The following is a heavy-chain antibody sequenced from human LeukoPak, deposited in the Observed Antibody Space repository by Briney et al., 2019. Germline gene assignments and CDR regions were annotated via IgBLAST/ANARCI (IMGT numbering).Heavy chain of an antibody. J-gene: IGHJ2*01. V-gene: IGHV1-2*06. CDR2: INPNSGGT. D-gene: IGHD5-24*01. CDR3: AREGDGYKRGDWYFDL. Sequence: ASVKVSCKASGYTFTGYYMHWVRQAPGQGLEWMGQINPNSGGTNYAQKFQGRVTMTRDTSISTAYMELSRLRSDDAAVYYCAREGDGYKRGDWYFDLWGRGTLVTVSS. CDR1: GYTFTGYY.